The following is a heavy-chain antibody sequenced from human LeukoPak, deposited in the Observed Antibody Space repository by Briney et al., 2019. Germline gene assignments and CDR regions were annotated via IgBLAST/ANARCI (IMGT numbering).Heavy chain of an antibody. D-gene: IGHD3-16*02. CDR2: INPSGGST. J-gene: IGHJ4*02. Sequence: ASVKASCKASGYTFTSYYMHWVRQAPGQGLEWMGIINPSGGSTSYAQKFQGRVTMTRDTSTSTVYMELSSLRSEDTAVYYCARAGYVWGSYRPYFDYWGQGTLVTVSS. CDR1: GYTFTSYY. CDR3: ARAGYVWGSYRPYFDY. V-gene: IGHV1-46*01.